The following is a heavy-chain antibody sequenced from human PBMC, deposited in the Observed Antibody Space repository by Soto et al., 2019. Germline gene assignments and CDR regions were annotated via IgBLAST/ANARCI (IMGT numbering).Heavy chain of an antibody. V-gene: IGHV4-30-2*01. Sequence: LSLTCAVSGGSISSGDYSWSWIRQPPGKGLEWIGYIYHSGSTYYNPSLKSRVTISVDRSKNQFSLKLSSVTAADTAVYYCARNYGPGYTFDYWGQGTLVTVSS. D-gene: IGHD3-10*01. CDR1: GGSISSGDYS. J-gene: IGHJ4*02. CDR2: IYHSGST. CDR3: ARNYGPGYTFDY.